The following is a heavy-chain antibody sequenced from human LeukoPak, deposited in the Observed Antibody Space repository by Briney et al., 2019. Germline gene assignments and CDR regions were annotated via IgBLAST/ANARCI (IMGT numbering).Heavy chain of an antibody. CDR1: GYTFTSYY. CDR2: INPSGGST. V-gene: IGHV1-46*01. CDR3: ARDMGDYSVSYYYYYGMDV. J-gene: IGHJ6*02. Sequence: GASVKVSCKASGYTFTSYYMHWVRQAPGQGLERMGLINPSGGSTSYAQKFQGRVTMTRDTSTSTVYMELSSLRSEDTAVYYCARDMGDYSVSYYYYYGMDVWGQGTTVTVSS. D-gene: IGHD3-16*01.